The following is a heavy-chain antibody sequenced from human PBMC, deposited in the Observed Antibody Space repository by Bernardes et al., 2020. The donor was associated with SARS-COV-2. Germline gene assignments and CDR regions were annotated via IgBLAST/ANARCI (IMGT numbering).Heavy chain of an antibody. J-gene: IGHJ4*02. Sequence: GSLRLFCAASGFTFSDSYMSWIRQAPGKGPEWVSYIDSSDSIRHYADSVRGRFTISRDNAKNSLYLQMNSLRADDTAVYYCARLPWLQLWLQGFYFDFWGRGTLVAVSS. D-gene: IGHD5-18*01. CDR1: GFTFSDSY. V-gene: IGHV3-11*01. CDR2: IDSSDSIR. CDR3: ARLPWLQLWLQGFYFDF.